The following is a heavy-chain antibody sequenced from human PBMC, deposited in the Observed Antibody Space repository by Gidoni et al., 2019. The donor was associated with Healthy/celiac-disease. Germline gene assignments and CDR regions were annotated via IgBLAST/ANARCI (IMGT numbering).Heavy chain of an antibody. J-gene: IGHJ4*02. Sequence: EVQLVESGGGLVQPGGSLRLSCAAYGFTFSSYSMNWVRQAPGKGLEWVSYMSSISSTIYYADSVKGRFTISRDNAKNSLYLQMNSLRDEDTAVYYCARDAYYDSSGYWHWGQGTLVTVSS. CDR3: ARDAYYDSSGYWH. V-gene: IGHV3-48*02. CDR1: GFTFSSYS. D-gene: IGHD3-22*01. CDR2: MSSISSTI.